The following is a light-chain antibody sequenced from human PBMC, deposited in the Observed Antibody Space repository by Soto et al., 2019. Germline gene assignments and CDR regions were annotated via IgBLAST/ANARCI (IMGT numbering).Light chain of an antibody. CDR3: KQYHNWRPLT. CDR2: SAS. CDR1: QSVFSN. J-gene: IGKJ4*01. V-gene: IGKV3-15*01. Sequence: EIVMTQSPAFLSVSPGERVIPSCRASQSVFSNLAWYQQKPGQAPRLLIYSASARVTGIPARFSGSGSGTEFTLTISSLQSEDFAVYYCKQYHNWRPLTFGRGTKEDIK.